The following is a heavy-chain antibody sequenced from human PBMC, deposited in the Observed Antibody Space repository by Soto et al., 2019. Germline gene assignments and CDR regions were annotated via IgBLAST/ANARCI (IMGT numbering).Heavy chain of an antibody. J-gene: IGHJ6*02. D-gene: IGHD3-10*01. V-gene: IGHV6-1*01. CDR1: GDSVSSNSAA. CDR3: ARDLSGDYYGSGSPGNYYYYGMDV. CDR2: TYYRSKWYN. Sequence: PSQTLSLTCAVSGDSVSSNSAAWNWIRQSPSRGLEWLGRTYYRSKWYNDYAVSVKGRITINPDTSKNQFSLQLNSVTPEDTAVYYCARDLSGDYYGSGSPGNYYYYGMDVWGQGTTVTVSS.